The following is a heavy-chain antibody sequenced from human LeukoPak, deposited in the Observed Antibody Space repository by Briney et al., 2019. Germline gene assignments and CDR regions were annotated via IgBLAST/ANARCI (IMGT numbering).Heavy chain of an antibody. J-gene: IGHJ4*02. Sequence: PGGSLRLSCAASGFTFSDYYMSWIRQAPGKGLEWVSYISSSGSTIYYADSVKGRFTISRDNAKNSLYLQMNSLRAEDTAVYYCARAGYDYVWGSYRLTDFDYWGQGTLVTVSS. CDR3: ARAGYDYVWGSYRLTDFDY. CDR2: ISSSGSTI. CDR1: GFTFSDYY. D-gene: IGHD3-16*02. V-gene: IGHV3-11*01.